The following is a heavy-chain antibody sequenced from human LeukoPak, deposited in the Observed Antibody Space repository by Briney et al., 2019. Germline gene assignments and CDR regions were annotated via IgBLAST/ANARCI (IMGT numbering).Heavy chain of an antibody. CDR3: ARVNLNSSTWFNFDY. V-gene: IGHV3-33*08. CDR1: GFTFSSYS. J-gene: IGHJ4*02. D-gene: IGHD6-13*01. CDR2: IWYDGSNK. Sequence: GGSLRLSCAASGFTFSSYSMNWVRQAPGKGLEWVAVIWYDGSNKYYADSVKGRFTISRDNSKNTLYLQLNSLRAEDTAVYYCARVNLNSSTWFNFDYWGQGTPVTVSS.